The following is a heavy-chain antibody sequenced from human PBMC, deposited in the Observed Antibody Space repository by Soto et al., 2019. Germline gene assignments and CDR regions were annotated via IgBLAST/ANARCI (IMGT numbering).Heavy chain of an antibody. CDR1: GGSVSGYY. V-gene: IGHV4-59*02. D-gene: IGHD6-19*01. CDR2: IFYSGVT. CDR3: ARVGSSGWSPDY. J-gene: IGHJ4*02. Sequence: SETLSLTCTVSGGSVSGYYWTWIRQPPGKGLEWLGYIFYSGVTNYNPSLKSRVTLSVDTSKNQFSLKLRSVTAADTAVYYCARVGSSGWSPDYWGRGTLVTVSS.